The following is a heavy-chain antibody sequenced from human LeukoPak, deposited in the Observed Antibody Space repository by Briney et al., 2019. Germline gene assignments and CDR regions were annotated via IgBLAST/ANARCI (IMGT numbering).Heavy chain of an antibody. Sequence: GGSLRLSCAASGFTFSSYSMNWVRQAPGKGLEWVSSISSSSSYIYYADSVKGRFTISRDNAKNSLYLQMNSLRAEDTAVYYCARPSIVGATDFDYWGQGTLVTVSS. CDR2: ISSSSSYI. CDR1: GFTFSSYS. V-gene: IGHV3-21*01. J-gene: IGHJ4*02. D-gene: IGHD1-26*01. CDR3: ARPSIVGATDFDY.